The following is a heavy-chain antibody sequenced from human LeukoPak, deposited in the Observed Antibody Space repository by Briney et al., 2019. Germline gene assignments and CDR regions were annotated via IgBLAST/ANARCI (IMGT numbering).Heavy chain of an antibody. Sequence: PGGSLRLSCAASGFTFSSYAMSWVRQAPGKGLEWVSATSGSGGSTYYADSVKGRFTISRDNSRNTLYLQMNSLRAEDTAVYYCATAMVRGVMLFYYYYGMDVWGQGATVTVSS. CDR3: ATAMVRGVMLFYYYYGMDV. CDR1: GFTFSSYA. D-gene: IGHD3-10*01. J-gene: IGHJ6*02. V-gene: IGHV3-23*01. CDR2: TSGSGGST.